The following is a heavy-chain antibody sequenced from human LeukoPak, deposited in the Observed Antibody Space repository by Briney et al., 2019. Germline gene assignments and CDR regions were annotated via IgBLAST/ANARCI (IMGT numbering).Heavy chain of an antibody. CDR2: IYSSGST. V-gene: IGHV3-53*01. Sequence: GGSLRLSCAASGFTVSSNYTTWVRQAPGKGLELVSVIYSSGSTNYADSVKGRFTISRDNSKNTIYLQMKSLRAEDTAVYYCARVEGPPPRIAAAGTNYYYMDVWGKGTTVTVSS. J-gene: IGHJ6*03. CDR1: GFTVSSNY. CDR3: ARVEGPPPRIAAAGTNYYYMDV. D-gene: IGHD6-13*01.